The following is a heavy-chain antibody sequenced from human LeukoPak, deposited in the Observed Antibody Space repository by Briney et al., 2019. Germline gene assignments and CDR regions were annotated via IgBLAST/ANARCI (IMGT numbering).Heavy chain of an antibody. CDR2: INHSGST. CDR1: GGSFSGYY. Sequence: SETLSLTCAVYGGSFSGYYWSWIRQPPGKGLEWIGEINHSGSTNYNPSLKSRVTISVDTSKNQFSLKLSSVTAADTAVYYCARGLGYYDSSGYYYFDYWGQGTLVTVSS. J-gene: IGHJ4*02. V-gene: IGHV4-34*01. D-gene: IGHD3-22*01. CDR3: ARGLGYYDSSGYYYFDY.